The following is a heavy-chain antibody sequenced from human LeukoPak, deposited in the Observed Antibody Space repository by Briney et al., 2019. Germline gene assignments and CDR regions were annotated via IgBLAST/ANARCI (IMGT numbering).Heavy chain of an antibody. CDR2: INHSGST. V-gene: IGHV4-34*01. J-gene: IGHJ4*02. D-gene: IGHD3-22*01. CDR1: GGSFSGYY. CDR3: ARYYDSSGYYYDFDY. Sequence: PSETLSLTCAVYGGSFSGYYWSWIRQPPGKGLEWIGEINHSGSTNYNPSLKSRVTISVDTSKNQFSLKLSSVTAADTAVYYCARYYDSSGYYYDFDYWGQGTLVTVSS.